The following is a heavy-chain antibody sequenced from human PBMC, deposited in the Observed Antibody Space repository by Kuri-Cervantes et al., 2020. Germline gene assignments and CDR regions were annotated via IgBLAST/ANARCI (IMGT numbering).Heavy chain of an antibody. D-gene: IGHD6-6*01. Sequence: ASVKVSCKASGYTFTKEDINWVRQATGQGLEWMGWISAYNGNTNYAQKLQGRVTMTTDTSTSTAYMELRSLRSDDTAVYYCATGIAPRGPLVYYYYMDVWGKGTTVTVSS. CDR1: GYTFTKED. CDR3: ATGIAPRGPLVYYYYMDV. J-gene: IGHJ6*03. CDR2: ISAYNGNT. V-gene: IGHV1-18*01.